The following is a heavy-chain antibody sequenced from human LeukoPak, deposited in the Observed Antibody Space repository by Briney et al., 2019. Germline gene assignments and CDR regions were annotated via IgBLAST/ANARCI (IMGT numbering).Heavy chain of an antibody. D-gene: IGHD6-13*01. CDR1: GFTFSSYS. CDR3: ARDLRGQRLVNEDY. Sequence: GGSLRLSCAASGFTFSSYSMNWVRQAPGKGLEWVSYISSSSSTIYYADSVKGRFTISRDNAKNSLYLQMNSLRAEDTAVYYCARDLRGQRLVNEDYWGQGTLVTVSS. CDR2: ISSSSSTI. V-gene: IGHV3-48*04. J-gene: IGHJ4*02.